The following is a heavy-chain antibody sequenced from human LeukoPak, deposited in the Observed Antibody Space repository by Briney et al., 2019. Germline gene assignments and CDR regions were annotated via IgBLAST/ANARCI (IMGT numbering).Heavy chain of an antibody. CDR3: ARGIFGVVPKTFDN. J-gene: IGHJ4*02. V-gene: IGHV4-59*01. D-gene: IGHD3-3*01. Sequence: SETLSLTCTVSGGSISSYYWNWIRQPPGKGLEWIGYIYYSGSTNYNPSLKSRVTISVDTSKNQFSLKLSSVTAADTAVYYCARGIFGVVPKTFDNWGQGTLVTVSS. CDR1: GGSISSYY. CDR2: IYYSGST.